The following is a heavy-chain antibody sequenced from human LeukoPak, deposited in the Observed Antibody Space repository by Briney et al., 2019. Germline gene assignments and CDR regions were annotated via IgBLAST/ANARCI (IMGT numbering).Heavy chain of an antibody. Sequence: ASVTVSCKASGYTFTNYYIHWVRQAPGQGLEWMGWISAYNGNTNYAQKLQGRVTMTTDTSTSTAYMELRSLRSDDTAVYYCARSSTSGSSRYYYMDVWGKGTTVTVSS. D-gene: IGHD1-26*01. CDR3: ARSSTSGSSRYYYMDV. V-gene: IGHV1-18*04. J-gene: IGHJ6*03. CDR2: ISAYNGNT. CDR1: GYTFTNYY.